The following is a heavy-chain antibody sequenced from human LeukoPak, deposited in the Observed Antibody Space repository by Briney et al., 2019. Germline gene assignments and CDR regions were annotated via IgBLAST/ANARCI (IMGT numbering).Heavy chain of an antibody. Sequence: SETLSLTCTVSGGSITSYYWTWIRQPPGKGLEWIGYIYYGGSTNYNPSLKSRVTISVDTSNNQFSLKLSSVTAADTAVYYCARGFLVSGWYIFDYWGQGTLVTVSS. V-gene: IGHV4-59*01. CDR3: ARGFLVSGWYIFDY. CDR1: GGSITSYY. CDR2: IYYGGST. J-gene: IGHJ4*02. D-gene: IGHD6-19*01.